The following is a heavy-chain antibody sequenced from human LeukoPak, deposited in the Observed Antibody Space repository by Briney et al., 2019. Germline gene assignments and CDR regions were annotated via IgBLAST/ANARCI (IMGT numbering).Heavy chain of an antibody. CDR1: GGSISSGDYY. V-gene: IGHV4-30-4*01. CDR3: ARDAEARRWLQGGYFDY. J-gene: IGHJ4*02. CDR2: IYYSGST. Sequence: SQTLSLTCTVSGGSISSGDYYWSWIRQPPGKGLEWIGYIYYSGSTYYNPSLKGRVTISVDTSKNQFSLKLSSVTAADTAVYYCARDAEARRWLQGGYFDYWGQGTLVTVSS. D-gene: IGHD5-24*01.